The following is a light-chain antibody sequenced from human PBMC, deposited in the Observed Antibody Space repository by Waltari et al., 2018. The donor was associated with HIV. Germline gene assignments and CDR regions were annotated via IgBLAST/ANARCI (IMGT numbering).Light chain of an antibody. J-gene: IGKJ1*01. CDR3: QQSYGPLWT. CDR1: QSISTY. CDR2: AAS. Sequence: DIQMTQSPPSLSASAGYRVTITCRASQSISTYLNWYQQKPGKAPKLLIYAASSLQSGVPSRFSGSGSGTEFTLTISSLQPEDFATYYCQQSYGPLWTFGQGTKVEVK. V-gene: IGKV1-39*01.